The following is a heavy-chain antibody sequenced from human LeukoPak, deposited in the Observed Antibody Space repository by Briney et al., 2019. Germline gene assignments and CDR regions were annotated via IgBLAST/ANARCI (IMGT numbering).Heavy chain of an antibody. Sequence: PGGSLRLSCAASGNYWMHWVRQVPGKGLVWVSHINSDGSWTSYADSVKGRFTISKDNAKCTVYLQMNSLRAEDTAVYYCVSFYETYWGRGALVTVSS. D-gene: IGHD2/OR15-2a*01. CDR1: GNYW. CDR3: VSFYETY. V-gene: IGHV3-74*01. J-gene: IGHJ4*02. CDR2: INSDGSWT.